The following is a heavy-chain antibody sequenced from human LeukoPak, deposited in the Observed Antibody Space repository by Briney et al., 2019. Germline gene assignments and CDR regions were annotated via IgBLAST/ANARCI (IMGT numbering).Heavy chain of an antibody. D-gene: IGHD3-3*01. Sequence: PGGSLRLSCAASGFTFSSYAMSWVRQAPGKGLEWVSAISGSGGSTYYADSVKGRFTISRDNSKNTLYLQMNSLRAEDTAVYYCAKQIYDFWSGYFTDTTYFDYWGQGTLVTVSS. J-gene: IGHJ4*02. V-gene: IGHV3-23*01. CDR2: ISGSGGST. CDR1: GFTFSSYA. CDR3: AKQIYDFWSGYFTDTTYFDY.